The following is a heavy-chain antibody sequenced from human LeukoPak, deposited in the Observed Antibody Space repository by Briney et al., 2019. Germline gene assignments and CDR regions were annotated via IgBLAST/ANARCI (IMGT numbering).Heavy chain of an antibody. V-gene: IGHV1-46*01. CDR2: INPSGGST. Sequence: ASVKVSCKASGYTFTTDYIHWVRQAPGQGLEWMGIINPSGGSTTYAQKFQGRVIMTGDTSTSTVYMELRSLRSEDTAVYYCARARGSGSYGHDYYYYYYMDVWGQGTTVTVSS. J-gene: IGHJ6*03. D-gene: IGHD3-10*01. CDR1: GYTFTTDY. CDR3: ARARGSGSYGHDYYYYYYMDV.